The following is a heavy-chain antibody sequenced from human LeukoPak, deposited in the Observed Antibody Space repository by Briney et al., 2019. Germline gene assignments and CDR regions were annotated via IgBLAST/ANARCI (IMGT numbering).Heavy chain of an antibody. CDR2: INSDGSSS. CDR1: GFTLSSSW. J-gene: IGHJ4*02. CDR3: TKGGTTLFDH. Sequence: PGGSLRLSCAASGFTLSSSWLHWVRQAPGKGLVWVSGINSDGSSSSYADSVKGRFTISRDNAKNTLYLQMNSLRDEDTAVYYCTKGGTTLFDHWGQGTLVTVSS. V-gene: IGHV3-74*01. D-gene: IGHD1-1*01.